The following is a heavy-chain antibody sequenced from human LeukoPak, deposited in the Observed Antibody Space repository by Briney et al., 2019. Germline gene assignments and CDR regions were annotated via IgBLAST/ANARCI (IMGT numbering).Heavy chain of an antibody. CDR3: ARRSVAGATTGYYYDS. Sequence: PGGSLRLSCAASGFTFSSYAMSWVRQAPGKGLEWVSAISGSGGSTYYADSVKGRFTISRDNSKNTLYLQMNSLRAEDTAVYYCARRSVAGATTGYYYDSWGQGTLVTVSS. V-gene: IGHV3-23*01. J-gene: IGHJ4*02. CDR1: GFTFSSYA. D-gene: IGHD1-26*01. CDR2: ISGSGGST.